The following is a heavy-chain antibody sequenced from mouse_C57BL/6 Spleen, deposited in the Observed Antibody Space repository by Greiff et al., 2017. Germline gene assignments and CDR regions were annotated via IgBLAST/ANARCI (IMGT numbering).Heavy chain of an antibody. D-gene: IGHD1-1*01. CDR1: GYAFTNYL. CDR2: INPGSGGT. CDR3: ARGLFTTVVFDV. J-gene: IGHJ1*03. V-gene: IGHV1-54*01. Sequence: VQVVESGAELVRPGTSVKVPCKASGYAFTNYLIEWVKQRPGQGLEWIGVINPGSGGTNYNEKFKGKATLTADKSSSTAYMQLSSLTSEDSAVYFCARGLFTTVVFDVWGTGTTVTVSS.